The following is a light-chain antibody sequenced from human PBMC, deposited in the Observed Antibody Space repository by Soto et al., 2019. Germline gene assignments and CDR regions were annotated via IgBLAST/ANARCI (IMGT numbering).Light chain of an antibody. CDR2: EVH. Sequence: QSVLTQSPSASGSPGQSVTISCTGTSSDVGGYNYVSWYQQHPGKVPKLIIYEVHERHPGVPDRLSASKSGNTAYLTVSGLQAEDEADYYCSSYVGSNNFPYVFGTGTKVTVL. CDR1: SSDVGGYNY. J-gene: IGLJ1*01. V-gene: IGLV2-8*01. CDR3: SSYVGSNNFPYV.